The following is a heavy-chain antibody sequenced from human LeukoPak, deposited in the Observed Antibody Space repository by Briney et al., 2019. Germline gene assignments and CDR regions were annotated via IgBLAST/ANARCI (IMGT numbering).Heavy chain of an antibody. D-gene: IGHD6-13*01. J-gene: IGHJ4*02. CDR2: INTYNGNT. CDR3: ARDTLIHSSSWPLDY. CDR1: GYTFTSYG. Sequence: GASVKVSCKASGYTFTSYGISWVRQAPGQGIEWMGWINTYNGNTNYAQKLQGRVTMTTDTSTSTAYMELWSLRSDDTAVYYCARDTLIHSSSWPLDYWGQGTLVTVSS. V-gene: IGHV1-18*01.